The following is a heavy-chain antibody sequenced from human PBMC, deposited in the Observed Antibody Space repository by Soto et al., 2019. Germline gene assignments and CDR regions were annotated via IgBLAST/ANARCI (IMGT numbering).Heavy chain of an antibody. V-gene: IGHV4-59*02. J-gene: IGHJ4*02. CDR3: ARGVGSSPPQY. CDR1: CGSVSVYY. CDR2: IYASGSP. Sequence: TSETLSLTCTISCGSVSVYYWSWIRQSTGQGLEWIGYIYASGSPYYNSSLRSRVTISADTSKNQISLKLTSPTAADTAVYYCARGVGSSPPQYWGRGTLVTVSS. D-gene: IGHD1-26*01.